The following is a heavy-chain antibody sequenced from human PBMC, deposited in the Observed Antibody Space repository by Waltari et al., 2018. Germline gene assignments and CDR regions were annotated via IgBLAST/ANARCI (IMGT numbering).Heavy chain of an antibody. CDR2: IYTSGST. V-gene: IGHV4-61*09. J-gene: IGHJ4*02. Sequence: QVQLQESGPGLVKPSQTLSLTCTVSGGSISSGSYYWSWIRQPAGKGLEWIGYIYTSGSTNYNPSLKSRVTISVETSKNQFSLKLSSVTAADTAVYYCAREVLRGVAAYFDYWGQGTLVTVSS. CDR3: AREVLRGVAAYFDY. CDR1: GGSISSGSYY. D-gene: IGHD2-15*01.